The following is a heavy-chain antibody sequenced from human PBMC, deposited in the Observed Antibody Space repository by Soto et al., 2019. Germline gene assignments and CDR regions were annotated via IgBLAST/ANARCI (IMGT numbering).Heavy chain of an antibody. CDR1: GGTFSSYA. J-gene: IGHJ4*02. D-gene: IGHD2-21*02. V-gene: IGHV1-69*01. Sequence: QVHLVQSETEVKKPGSSVRVSCKASGGTFSSYAISWVRQAPVQGLEWMGGIIPIFGTANYAQKFRGRVTMTADESTDTAYMELRSLRSEDTAVYYCARDHSSSTDVTHFDSWGQGTLVTVSS. CDR2: IIPIFGTA. CDR3: ARDHSSSTDVTHFDS.